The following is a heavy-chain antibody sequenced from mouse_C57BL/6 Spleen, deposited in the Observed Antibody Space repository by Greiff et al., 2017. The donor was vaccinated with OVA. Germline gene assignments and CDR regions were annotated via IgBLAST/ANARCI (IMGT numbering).Heavy chain of an antibody. D-gene: IGHD1-1*01. J-gene: IGHJ1*03. CDR2: IDPETGGT. CDR3: TSPPYYGSSHWYFDV. CDR1: GYTFTDYE. Sequence: VKLMESGAELVRPGASVTLSCKASGYTFTDYEMHWVKQTPVHGLEWIGAIDPETGGTAYNQKFKGKAILTADKSSSTAYMELRSLTSEDSAVYYCTSPPYYGSSHWYFDVWGTGTTVTVSS. V-gene: IGHV1-15*01.